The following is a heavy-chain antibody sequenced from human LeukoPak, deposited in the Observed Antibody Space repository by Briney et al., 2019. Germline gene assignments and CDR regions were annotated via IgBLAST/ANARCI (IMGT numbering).Heavy chain of an antibody. V-gene: IGHV3-48*03. Sequence: GGSLRLSCVGSGFTFSTYEMNWVRQAPGKGLEWVSYISGSGSIIYYADSVKGRFTVSRDNAKNSLYLQMNDLRAEDTAVYYCAREDSDYSNYDFWGQGTLVTVSS. CDR3: AREDSDYSNYDF. CDR1: GFTFSTYE. D-gene: IGHD4-11*01. CDR2: ISGSGSII. J-gene: IGHJ4*02.